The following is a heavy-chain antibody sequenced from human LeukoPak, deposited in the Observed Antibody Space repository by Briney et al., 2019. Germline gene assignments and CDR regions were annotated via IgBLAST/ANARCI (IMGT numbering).Heavy chain of an antibody. V-gene: IGHV4-34*01. D-gene: IGHD3-16*02. CDR2: INHSGST. Sequence: PSETLSLTCAVYGGSFSGYYWSWIRQPPGKGLEWIGEINHSGSTNYNPSLKSRVTISVDTSKNQLSLKLSSVAAADTAVYYCASRFWGSYRYRDKNWFDPWGQGTLVTVSS. CDR3: ASRFWGSYRYRDKNWFDP. CDR1: GGSFSGYY. J-gene: IGHJ5*02.